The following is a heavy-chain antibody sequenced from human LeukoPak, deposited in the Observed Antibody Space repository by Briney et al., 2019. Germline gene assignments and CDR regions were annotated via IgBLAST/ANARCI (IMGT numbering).Heavy chain of an antibody. CDR3: ARVLVGAITDFDY. CDR2: MNPNSGNT. J-gene: IGHJ4*02. V-gene: IGHV1-8*03. CDR1: GYTFTSYD. D-gene: IGHD1-26*01. Sequence: ASVEVSCKASGYTFTSYDINWVRQATGQGLEWMGWMNPNSGNTGYAQKFQGRVTITRNTSISTAYMELSSLRSEDTAVYYCARVLVGAITDFDYWGQGTLVTVSS.